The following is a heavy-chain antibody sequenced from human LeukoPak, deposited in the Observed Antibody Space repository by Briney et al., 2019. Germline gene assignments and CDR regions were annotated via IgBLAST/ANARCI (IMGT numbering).Heavy chain of an antibody. J-gene: IGHJ5*02. D-gene: IGHD6-13*01. CDR3: AKERQQLANWFDP. CDR1: GFTFSSYG. CDR2: IRYDGSNK. V-gene: IGHV3-30*02. Sequence: GGSLRLSCAASGFTFSSYGMHWVRQAPGKGLEWVAFIRYDGSNKYYADSVKGRFTISRDNSKNTLYLQMNSLRAEDTAVYYCAKERQQLANWFDPWGQGTLVTVSS.